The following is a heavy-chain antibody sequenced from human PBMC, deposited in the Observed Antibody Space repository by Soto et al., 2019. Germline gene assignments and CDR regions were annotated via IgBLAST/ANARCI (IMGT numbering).Heavy chain of an antibody. D-gene: IGHD3-3*01. J-gene: IGHJ6*02. CDR2: ISYDGSNK. Sequence: QVQLVESGGGVVQPGRSLRLSCAASGFTFSSYAMHWVRQAPGKGLEWVAGISYDGSNKYYADSVKGRFTISRDNSKNTLYLQMNSMRAEDTAVYYCARESGVTIFGVVIISEDYYGMDVWGQGTTVTVSS. CDR3: ARESGVTIFGVVIISEDYYGMDV. CDR1: GFTFSSYA. V-gene: IGHV3-30-3*01.